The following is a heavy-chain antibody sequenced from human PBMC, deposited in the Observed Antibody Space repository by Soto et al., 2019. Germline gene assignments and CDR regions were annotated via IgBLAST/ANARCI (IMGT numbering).Heavy chain of an antibody. CDR1: GFTFSSYG. CDR2: IWYDGSNK. D-gene: IGHD3-10*01. V-gene: IGHV3-33*01. CDR3: ARGHQKLWFGELFHYYYGMDV. Sequence: SGGSLRLSCAASGFTFSSYGMHWVRQAPGKGLEWVAVIWYDGSNKYYADSVKGRFTISRDNSKNTLYLQMNSLRAEDTAVYYCARGHQKLWFGELFHYYYGMDVWGQGTTVTVSS. J-gene: IGHJ6*02.